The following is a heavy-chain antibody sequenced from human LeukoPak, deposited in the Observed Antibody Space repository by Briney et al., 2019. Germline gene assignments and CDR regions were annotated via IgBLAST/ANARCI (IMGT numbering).Heavy chain of an antibody. V-gene: IGHV3-21*01. J-gene: IGHJ4*02. Sequence: PGGSLRLSCAASGFTFSSYSMNWVRQAPGKGLEWVSSISSSSSYIYYADSVKGRFTISRDNAKNSLYLQMNSLRAEDTAVYYCARAAPESAAGTEPFDYWGQGTLVTVSS. D-gene: IGHD6-13*01. CDR2: ISSSSSYI. CDR3: ARAAPESAAGTEPFDY. CDR1: GFTFSSYS.